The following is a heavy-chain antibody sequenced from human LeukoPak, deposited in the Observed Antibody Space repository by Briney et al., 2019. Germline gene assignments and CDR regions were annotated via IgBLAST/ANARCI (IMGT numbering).Heavy chain of an antibody. CDR2: ISDGGGTT. D-gene: IGHD4-17*01. CDR1: GFTFSSCA. J-gene: IGHJ4*02. Sequence: GGSLRLSCAASGFTFSSCAMCWVRQAPGKGLEWVSGISDGGGTTNYADAVKGRFTISRDKSKNTLFLQMNSLRAEDTAVYYCAKSYGDYLGYFDSWGQGTLVTVSS. CDR3: AKSYGDYLGYFDS. V-gene: IGHV3-23*01.